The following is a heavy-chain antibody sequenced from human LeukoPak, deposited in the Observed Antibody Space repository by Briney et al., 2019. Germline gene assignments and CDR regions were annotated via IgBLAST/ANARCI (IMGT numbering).Heavy chain of an antibody. CDR2: IDPSGGST. CDR1: GYTFTRYY. J-gene: IGHJ4*02. Sequence: ASVKVSCKASGYTFTRYYMHWVRQAPGRGLEWMGIIDPSGGSTSYAQKFQGRVTMTRDTSTSTVYMELSSLRSEDTGVYYCAREDSRHYFDSWGQGTLVTVSS. CDR3: AREDSRHYFDS. D-gene: IGHD2-15*01. V-gene: IGHV1-46*01.